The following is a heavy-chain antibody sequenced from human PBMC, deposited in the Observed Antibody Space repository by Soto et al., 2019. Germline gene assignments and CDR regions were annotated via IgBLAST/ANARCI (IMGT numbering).Heavy chain of an antibody. CDR1: GGSISNSRYY. J-gene: IGHJ4*02. CDR3: ARQVAYNWILFYFDF. D-gene: IGHD1-1*01. CDR2: VYYSGST. V-gene: IGHV4-39*01. Sequence: SETLSLTCTVSGGSISNSRYYWAWVRQSPGKGLEWIGSVYYSGSTQYSPSLKSRVTISVDTPKKEFSLKLSSVTAADTALYYCARQVAYNWILFYFDFWGPGSLVTVSS.